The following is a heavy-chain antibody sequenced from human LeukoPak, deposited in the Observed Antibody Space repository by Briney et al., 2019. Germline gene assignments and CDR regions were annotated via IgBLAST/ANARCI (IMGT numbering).Heavy chain of an antibody. CDR1: GSTFSDSA. V-gene: IGHV3-23*01. Sequence: PGGSLRLSCAASGSTFSDSAMTWVRQAPGKGLDWVSLISFSGANTYYADSVKGRFTISRDNSKDTLFLQMNSLRAEDTGVYYCTKDMSYYYDSGGYSGDAFDIWGQGTMVTVSS. D-gene: IGHD3-22*01. CDR2: ISFSGANT. CDR3: TKDMSYYYDSGGYSGDAFDI. J-gene: IGHJ3*02.